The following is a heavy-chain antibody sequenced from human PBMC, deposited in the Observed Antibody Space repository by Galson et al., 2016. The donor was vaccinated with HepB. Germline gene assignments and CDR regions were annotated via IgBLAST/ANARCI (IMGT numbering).Heavy chain of an antibody. V-gene: IGHV1-18*01. D-gene: IGHD2-15*01. CDR3: ARDCCSGGSCSPPLGY. Sequence: SVKVSCKASGYTFGNYGISWVRQAPGQGLEWMAWISAYNGNSNTDYAQKFQGRVSMTTDPSTSTAYMELTSLKSDDTAVYYCARDCCSGGSCSPPLGYWGQGTLSPSPQ. J-gene: IGHJ4*02. CDR1: GYTFGNYG. CDR2: ISAYNGNSNT.